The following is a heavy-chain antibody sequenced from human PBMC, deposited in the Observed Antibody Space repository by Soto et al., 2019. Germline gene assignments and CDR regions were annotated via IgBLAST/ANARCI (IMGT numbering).Heavy chain of an antibody. CDR2: IYYSGST. CDR3: ARYIAASGTYYFDY. V-gene: IGHV4-59*01. D-gene: IGHD6-13*01. CDR1: GGSISSYY. Sequence: SETLSLTCTVSGGSISSYYWSWIRQPPGKGLEWIGYIYYSGSTNYNPSLKSRVTISVDTSKNQFSLNLGSVTAADTAVYYCARYIAASGTYYFDYWGQGTLVTVS. J-gene: IGHJ4*02.